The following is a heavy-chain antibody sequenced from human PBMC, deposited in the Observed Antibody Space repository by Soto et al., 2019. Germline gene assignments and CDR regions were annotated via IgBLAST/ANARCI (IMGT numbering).Heavy chain of an antibody. V-gene: IGHV3-66*01. Sequence: EVQLVESGGGLVQPGGSLRLSCAASGFTVSTKYMSWFRQAPGKGLEWVLVIYSGGSTFYADSVRGRFTISRDNSKNTVNLQMNSLRAEDTAVYDCARDPWAADYWGQGTLVTVSS. CDR1: GFTVSTKY. CDR2: IYSGGST. D-gene: IGHD3-16*01. J-gene: IGHJ4*02. CDR3: ARDPWAADY.